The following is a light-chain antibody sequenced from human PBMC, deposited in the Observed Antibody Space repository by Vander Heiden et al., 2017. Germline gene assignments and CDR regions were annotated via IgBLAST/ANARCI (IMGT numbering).Light chain of an antibody. J-gene: IGLJ2*01. Sequence: QSALTQPASVSGSPGQSITISCTGTSSDVGGYNYVSWYQQHPGKAPKVMIYDVSNRPSGVSNRFSGSKSGNTASLTIFGLQAEDEADYYCTSYTSRTTWVFGGGTKLTVL. CDR1: SSDVGGYNY. V-gene: IGLV2-14*03. CDR2: DVS. CDR3: TSYTSRTTWV.